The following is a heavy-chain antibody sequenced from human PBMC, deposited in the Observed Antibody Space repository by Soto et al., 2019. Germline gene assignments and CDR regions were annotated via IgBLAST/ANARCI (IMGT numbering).Heavy chain of an antibody. CDR1: GDSCTNYC. CDR2: LDPSDSYT. V-gene: IGHV5-10-1*01. D-gene: IGHD2-2*02. Sequence: PVESLRVSWKVSGDSCTNYCVSWVRQMTRKGLEWMGRLDPSDSYTNYSPSFQGHVTISADKSISTAYLQWSSLKASETAMSYCAWPNNHLLYAGAWGQGTLVTVSS. J-gene: IGHJ5*02. CDR3: AWPNNHLLYAGA.